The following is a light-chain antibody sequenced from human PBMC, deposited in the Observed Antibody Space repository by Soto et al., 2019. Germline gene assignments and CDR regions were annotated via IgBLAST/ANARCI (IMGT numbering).Light chain of an antibody. Sequence: DIQMTQSPSSVSASVGDRVTVTCGASPGISSWLAWYQKKPGKAPKLLIYAASSLQSGVPSRFRGSGSGTDFTLTISSMKPEDCAIYFCQQANSFPITFGHGTRLEIK. CDR1: PGISSW. CDR2: AAS. CDR3: QQANSFPIT. J-gene: IGKJ5*01. V-gene: IGKV1-12*01.